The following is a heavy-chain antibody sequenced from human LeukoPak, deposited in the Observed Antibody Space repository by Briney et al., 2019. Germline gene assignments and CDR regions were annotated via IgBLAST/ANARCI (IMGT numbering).Heavy chain of an antibody. V-gene: IGHV3-7*01. CDR3: ARGIVGATRFDY. D-gene: IGHD1-26*01. CDR1: GFTFSSYW. J-gene: IGHJ4*02. CDR2: IKQDGSEK. Sequence: PGGSLRLSCAASGFTFSSYWMSWVRQAPGKGLEWVANIKQDGSEKYYVDSAKGRFTISRDNAKNSLYLQMNSLRAEDTAVYYCARGIVGATRFDYWSQGTLVTVSS.